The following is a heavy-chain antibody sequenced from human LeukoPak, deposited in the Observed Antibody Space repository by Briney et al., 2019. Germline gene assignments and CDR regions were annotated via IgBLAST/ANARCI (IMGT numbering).Heavy chain of an antibody. CDR3: ARKGDYFDY. V-gene: IGHV3-7*01. CDR2: IKQDGSEK. J-gene: IGHJ4*02. CDR1: GFTFSNYW. Sequence: GGSLRLSCAASGFTFSNYWMSWVRQAPGKGLEWVANIKQDGSEKYFVDSVKGRFTISRDNAKNSLYLQMNSLRAEDTAVYYCARKGDYFDYWGQGTLVTVSS.